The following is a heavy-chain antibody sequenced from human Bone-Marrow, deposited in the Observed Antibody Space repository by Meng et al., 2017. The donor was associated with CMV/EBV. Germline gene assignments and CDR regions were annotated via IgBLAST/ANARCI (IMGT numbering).Heavy chain of an antibody. D-gene: IGHD3-3*01. CDR1: GFTFSSYA. CDR3: AKSLLRFLEENGMDV. Sequence: GESLKISCAASGFTFSSYAMSWVRQAPGKGLEWVSAISGSGGSTYYPDSVKGRFTISRDNSKNTLRLQMNSLRAEDTAVYYCAKSLLRFLEENGMDVWGQGTTVTVSS. V-gene: IGHV3-23*01. CDR2: ISGSGGST. J-gene: IGHJ6*02.